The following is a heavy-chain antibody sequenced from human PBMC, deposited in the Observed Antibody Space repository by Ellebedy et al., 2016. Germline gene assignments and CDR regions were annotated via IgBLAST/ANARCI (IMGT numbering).Heavy chain of an antibody. V-gene: IGHV4-30-4*08. Sequence: SETLSLXCTVSGGSVSSADHYWSWIRQRPGKGLEWIGNSDSSGSAYYTPSLKSRVSISVDTSKNQVALNLNFVTSADTAVYYCARRTTFWSGYYDFWGQGTLVTVSS. J-gene: IGHJ4*02. CDR2: SDSSGSA. CDR1: GGSVSSADHY. D-gene: IGHD3-3*01. CDR3: ARRTTFWSGYYDF.